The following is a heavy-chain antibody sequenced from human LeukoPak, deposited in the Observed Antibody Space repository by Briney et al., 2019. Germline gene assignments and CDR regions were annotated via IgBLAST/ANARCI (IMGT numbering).Heavy chain of an antibody. D-gene: IGHD6-13*01. CDR1: GGSISSYY. J-gene: IGHJ3*02. CDR3: ARGIAASMSDAFDI. Sequence: SETLSLTCTVSGGSISSYYWSWIRQPPGKGLEWIGYIYYSGSTNYNPSLKSRVTISVDTSKNQFSLKLSSVTAADTAVYYCARGIAASMSDAFDIWGQGTMVTVSS. CDR2: IYYSGST. V-gene: IGHV4-59*08.